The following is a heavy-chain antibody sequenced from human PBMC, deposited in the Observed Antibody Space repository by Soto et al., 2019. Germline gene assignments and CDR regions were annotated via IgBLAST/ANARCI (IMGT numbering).Heavy chain of an antibody. V-gene: IGHV1-8*01. D-gene: IGHD6-6*01. J-gene: IGHJ4*02. CDR3: ERRSNRRIYSSSFGY. CDR1: GYTFTRYD. CDR2: MNPNSGNT. Sequence: QVQLVQSGAEVKKPGASVKVSCKASGYTFTRYDINCVRQATGQGLEWMGWMNPNSGNTGYAQNFQGRVTMTRNTSISTAYMELSSLRSEDPAVYYGERRSNRRIYSSSFGYWGQGTLVTVSA.